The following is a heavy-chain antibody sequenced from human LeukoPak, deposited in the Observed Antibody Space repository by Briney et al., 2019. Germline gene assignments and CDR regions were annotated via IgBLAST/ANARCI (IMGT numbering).Heavy chain of an antibody. V-gene: IGHV3-30*03. CDR3: ARDGQAVAPHGMDV. Sequence: GGSLRLSCAASGFTFSTYGLHWVRQAPGKGLEWVAVISYDGSNKYYADSVKGRFTISRDNSKNTLYLQMNSLRAEDTAVYYCARDGQAVAPHGMDVWGQGTTVTVSS. CDR1: GFTFSTYG. D-gene: IGHD6-19*01. J-gene: IGHJ6*02. CDR2: ISYDGSNK.